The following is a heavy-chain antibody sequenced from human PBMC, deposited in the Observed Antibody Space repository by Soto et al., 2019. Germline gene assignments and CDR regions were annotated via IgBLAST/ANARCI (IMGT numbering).Heavy chain of an antibody. J-gene: IGHJ4*01. D-gene: IGHD2-2*01. CDR2: MNPNSGNT. CDR3: ARGRPPGHCRSTNCYAFDY. Sequence: QVQLVQSGAEVKEPGASVKVSCKASGYTLSNYDLNWVRQATGQGLEWMGWMNPNSGNTGYAQKFRGRATMTRDTSVRTAYMELIRLSSEDTAVYYCARGRPPGHCRSTNCYAFDYLGHGTLVTVSS. CDR1: GYTLSNYD. V-gene: IGHV1-8*01.